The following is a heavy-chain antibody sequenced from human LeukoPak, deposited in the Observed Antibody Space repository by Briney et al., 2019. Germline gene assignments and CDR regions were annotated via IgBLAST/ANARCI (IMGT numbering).Heavy chain of an antibody. CDR3: ARDLEGSLDY. D-gene: IGHD3-3*01. CDR1: GGSISSGGYY. Sequence: PSETLSLTCTVSGGSISSGGYYWSWTRQHPGKGLEWIGYIYYSGSTYYNPSLKSRVTISVDTSKNQFSLKLSSVTAADTAVYYCARDLEGSLDYWGQGTLVTVSS. CDR2: IYYSGST. J-gene: IGHJ4*02. V-gene: IGHV4-31*03.